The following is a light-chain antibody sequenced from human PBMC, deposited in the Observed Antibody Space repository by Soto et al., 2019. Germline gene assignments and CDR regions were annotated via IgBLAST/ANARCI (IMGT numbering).Light chain of an antibody. J-gene: IGKJ2*01. Sequence: EIVMTQSPGTLSLSPGERATISCRASQVIGSRYLAWYHQKSGQAPRLLIYGASSRATGIPDRFSGSGSGKDFPLTSSRLELEDFGVYSCQQFGSSTPHTFGKGTKLEIK. CDR2: GAS. CDR1: QVIGSRY. V-gene: IGKV3-20*01. CDR3: QQFGSSTPHT.